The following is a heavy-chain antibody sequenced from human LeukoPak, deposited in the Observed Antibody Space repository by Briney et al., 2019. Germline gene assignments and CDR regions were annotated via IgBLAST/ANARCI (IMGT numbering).Heavy chain of an antibody. CDR2: IYYSGST. V-gene: IGHV4-31*03. D-gene: IGHD7-27*01. CDR3: ARGRTGDAFDY. Sequence: SETLSLTCTVSGGSISSGGYYWSWIRQHPGKGLEWIGYIYYSGSTYYNPSLKSRVTISVDTSKNQCSLKLSSVTAADTAVYYCARGRTGDAFDYWGQGTLVTVSS. J-gene: IGHJ4*02. CDR1: GGSISSGGYY.